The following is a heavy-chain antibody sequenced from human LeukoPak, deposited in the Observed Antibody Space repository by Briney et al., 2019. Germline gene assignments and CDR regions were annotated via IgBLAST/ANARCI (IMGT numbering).Heavy chain of an antibody. CDR3: AREGGMGALY. CDR2: TYYRSKWYF. D-gene: IGHD1-26*01. Sequence: SQTLSLTCAISGDSVSNNRAAWNWIRQSPSRGLEWLGRTYYRSKWYFDYAVSVKSRITINPDTSKDQFSLQLDSVTPEDSAVYYCAREGGMGALYWGQGTLVTVSS. CDR1: GDSVSNNRAA. J-gene: IGHJ4*02. V-gene: IGHV6-1*01.